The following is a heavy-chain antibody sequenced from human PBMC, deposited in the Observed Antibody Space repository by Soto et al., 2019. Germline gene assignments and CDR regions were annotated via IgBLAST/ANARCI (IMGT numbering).Heavy chain of an antibody. CDR1: GFNFSYYA. V-gene: IGHV3-23*01. Sequence: LRLSCAASGFNFSYYAMSWVRQAPGKGLEWVSLISGSGGSTYYADSVKGRFTISRDNSRNTLYLQMNSLRAEDTAVYYCAKGSGMDVWGQGTTVTVS. CDR2: ISGSGGST. J-gene: IGHJ6*02. CDR3: AKGSGMDV.